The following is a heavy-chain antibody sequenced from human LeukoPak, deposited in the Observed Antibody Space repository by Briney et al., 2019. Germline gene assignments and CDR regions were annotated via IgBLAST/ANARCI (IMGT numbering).Heavy chain of an antibody. CDR3: ARDSYMVRGEDYYYGMDV. J-gene: IGHJ6*02. CDR1: GFTFSSYS. CDR2: ISSSSSTI. D-gene: IGHD3-10*01. Sequence: GGSLRLSCAASGFTFSSYSMNWVRQAPGKGLEWVSYISSSSSTIYYADSVRGRFTISRDNAKNSLYLQMNSLRAEDTAVYYCARDSYMVRGEDYYYGMDVWGQGTTVTVSS. V-gene: IGHV3-48*04.